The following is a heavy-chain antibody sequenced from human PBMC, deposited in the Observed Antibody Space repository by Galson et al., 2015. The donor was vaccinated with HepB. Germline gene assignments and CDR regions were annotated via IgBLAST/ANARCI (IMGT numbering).Heavy chain of an antibody. J-gene: IGHJ4*02. CDR3: ATSNHYGSGSYWFFDY. CDR2: IRRSGDVT. V-gene: IGHV3-23*01. Sequence: SLRLSCAASGSSFSNYAMSWVRQAPGKGLEWVSCIRRSGDVTYYADSMKGRFTISRDNSKNTLYLQMNSLKAEDTAVYYCATSNHYGSGSYWFFDYWGQGTLVTVSS. D-gene: IGHD3-10*01. CDR1: GSSFSNYA.